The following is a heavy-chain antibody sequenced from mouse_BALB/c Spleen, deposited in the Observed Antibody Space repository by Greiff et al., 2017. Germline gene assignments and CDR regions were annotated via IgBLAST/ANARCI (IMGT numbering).Heavy chain of an antibody. D-gene: IGHD1-1*01. CDR1: GFTFSSFG. CDR2: ISSGSSTI. V-gene: IGHV5-17*02. Sequence: EVKLVESGGGLVQPGGSRKLSCAASGFTFSSFGMHWVRQAPEKGLEWVAYISSGSSTIYYADTVKGRFTISRDNPKNTLFLQMTSLRSEDTAMYYCARSYGSSYADYWGQGTTLTVSS. J-gene: IGHJ2*01. CDR3: ARSYGSSYADY.